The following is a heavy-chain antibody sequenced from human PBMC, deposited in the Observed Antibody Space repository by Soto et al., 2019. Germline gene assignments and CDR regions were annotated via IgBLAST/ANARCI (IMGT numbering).Heavy chain of an antibody. CDR2: IYYSGST. CDR1: GGSISSGGYY. V-gene: IGHV4-31*03. CDR3: ARGGRITMVRGVINWFDP. Sequence: SETLSLTCTVSGGSISSGGYYWSWIRQHPGKGLEWIGYIYYSGSTYYNPSLKSRVTISVDTSKNQFSLKLSSVTAADTAVYYCARGGRITMVRGVINWFDPWGQGTLVTVS. D-gene: IGHD3-10*01. J-gene: IGHJ5*02.